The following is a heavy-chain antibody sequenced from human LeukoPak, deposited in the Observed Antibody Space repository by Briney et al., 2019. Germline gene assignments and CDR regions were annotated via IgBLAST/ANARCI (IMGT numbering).Heavy chain of an antibody. Sequence: PGRSLRLSCAASGFSFSSYGMHWVRQAPGKGLEWVAVIWYDGSNKFYADFVKGRFTISRDYSKNTLYLQMNSLRTEDTAMYYCARDLLGSNYIMSLDPWGQGTLVTVSS. CDR2: IWYDGSNK. CDR1: GFSFSSYG. V-gene: IGHV3-33*01. D-gene: IGHD4-11*01. J-gene: IGHJ5*02. CDR3: ARDLLGSNYIMSLDP.